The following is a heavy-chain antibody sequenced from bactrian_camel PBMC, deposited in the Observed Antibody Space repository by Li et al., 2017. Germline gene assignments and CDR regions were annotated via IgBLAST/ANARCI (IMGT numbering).Heavy chain of an antibody. J-gene: IGHJ4*01. CDR3: AADQASHTMGHHAWEADEYDY. Sequence: HVQLVESGGGSVQAGGSLRLSCAASGLTVSWSCMGWYRQALGKERLGVASIDSDDQTSYTESVKGRFAISQDSATSTLYLQMNNLKPEDTAMYYCAADQASHTMGHHAWEADEYDYWGQGTQVTVS. V-gene: IGHV3S55*01. CDR2: IDSDDQT. CDR1: GLTVSWSC. D-gene: IGHD1*01.